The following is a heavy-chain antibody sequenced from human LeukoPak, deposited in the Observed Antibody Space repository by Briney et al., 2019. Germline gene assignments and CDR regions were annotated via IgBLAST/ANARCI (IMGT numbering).Heavy chain of an antibody. V-gene: IGHV4-59*01. D-gene: IGHD6-19*01. Sequence: SSETLSLTCTVSGGSISSYYWSWIRQPPGKGLEWIGYVYYSGSTNYNPSLKSRVTISVDTSKNQFSLKLSSVTAADTAVYYCARYPITYSSGWYLGPKLFWPGYYFDYWGQGTLVTVSS. CDR1: GGSISSYY. CDR2: VYYSGST. J-gene: IGHJ4*02. CDR3: ARYPITYSSGWYLGPKLFWPGYYFDY.